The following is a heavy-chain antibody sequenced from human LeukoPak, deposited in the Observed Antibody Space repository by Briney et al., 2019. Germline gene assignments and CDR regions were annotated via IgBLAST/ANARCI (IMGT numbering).Heavy chain of an antibody. J-gene: IGHJ4*02. Sequence: GASVKVSCKASGYTFTSYDINWVRQATGQGLEWMGWMNPNSGNTGYAQKFQGRVTITRNTSISTAYMELSSLRSEDTAVYYCATIGGYSGYDTYFDYWGQGTLVTVSS. CDR1: GYTFTSYD. V-gene: IGHV1-8*03. CDR2: MNPNSGNT. D-gene: IGHD5-12*01. CDR3: ATIGGYSGYDTYFDY.